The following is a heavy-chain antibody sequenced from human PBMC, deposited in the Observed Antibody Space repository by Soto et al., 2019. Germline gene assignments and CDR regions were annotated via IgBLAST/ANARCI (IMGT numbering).Heavy chain of an antibody. D-gene: IGHD2-15*01. J-gene: IGHJ5*02. V-gene: IGHV1-69*06. Sequence: QVQLVQSGAEVKKPGSSVKVSCKASGGTFSSYAISWVRQAPGQGLEWMGGIIPIFGTANYAQKFQGRVTITGEKSTGPAYMELGSLGSEEPAVYFCARDHRPGKNLEIYNWVGPWGQGTLGNVS. CDR2: IIPIFGTA. CDR3: ARDHRPGKNLEIYNWVGP. CDR1: GGTFSSYA.